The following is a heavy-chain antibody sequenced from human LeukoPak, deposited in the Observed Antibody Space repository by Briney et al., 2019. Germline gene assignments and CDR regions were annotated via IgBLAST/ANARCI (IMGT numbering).Heavy chain of an antibody. V-gene: IGHV4-34*01. J-gene: IGHJ4*02. D-gene: IGHD3-10*01. Sequence: SETLSLTCAVYGGSFSGYYWSWIRQPPGKGLEWIGEINHSGSTYYNPFLKSRVTISVDTSKNQFSLKLSSVTAADTAVYYCARAVITMVRGVIGVYFDYWGQGTLVTVSS. CDR3: ARAVITMVRGVIGVYFDY. CDR2: INHSGST. CDR1: GGSFSGYY.